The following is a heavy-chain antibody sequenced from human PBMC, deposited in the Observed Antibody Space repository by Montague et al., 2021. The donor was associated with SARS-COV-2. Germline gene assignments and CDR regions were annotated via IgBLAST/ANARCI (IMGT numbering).Heavy chain of an antibody. V-gene: IGHV2-5*02. CDR3: AHLTMYYDILTGYYQYNWFDP. CDR1: GFSLSTSGVG. Sequence: PALVKPTQTLTLTCTFSGFSLSTSGVGVGWIRQPPGKALEWLALIYWDDDKRYSPSLKSRLTITKDTSKNQVVLTMTNMDPVDTATYYWAHLTMYYDILTGYYQYNWFDPWGQGTPVTVSS. J-gene: IGHJ5*02. D-gene: IGHD3-9*01. CDR2: IYWDDDK.